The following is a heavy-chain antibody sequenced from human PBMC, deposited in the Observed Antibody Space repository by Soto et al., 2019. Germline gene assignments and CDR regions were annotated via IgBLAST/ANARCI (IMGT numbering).Heavy chain of an antibody. CDR1: GYTFTSYY. J-gene: IGHJ5*02. V-gene: IGHV1-46*01. CDR3: ALILGKSNWFDP. D-gene: IGHD3-16*01. Sequence: ASVKVSCKASGYTFTSYYMHWVRQAPGQGLEWMGIINPSGGSTSYAQKFQGRVTMTRDTSTSTAYMELSSLRSEDTAVYYCALILGKSNWFDPWGQGTLVTVSS. CDR2: INPSGGST.